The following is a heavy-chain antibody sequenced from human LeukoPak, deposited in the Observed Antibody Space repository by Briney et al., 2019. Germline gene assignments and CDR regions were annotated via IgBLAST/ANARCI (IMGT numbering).Heavy chain of an antibody. J-gene: IGHJ5*02. CDR3: ASAFPFTLFPSPT. D-gene: IGHD2/OR15-2a*01. V-gene: IGHV1-2*02. Sequence: ASVRVSCKASGYTFTDYYMHWVRQAPGQGLEWMGWINPNSGDTNYAQNFQGRVTMTRDTSISTAYMELSRLRSDDTAIYYCASAFPFTLFPSPTWGQGTLVTVSS. CDR2: INPNSGDT. CDR1: GYTFTDYY.